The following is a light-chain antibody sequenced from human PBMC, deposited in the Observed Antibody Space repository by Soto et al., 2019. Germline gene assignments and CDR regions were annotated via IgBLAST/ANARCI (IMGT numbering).Light chain of an antibody. V-gene: IGKV3-20*01. CDR3: QEDGSSPLT. Sequence: ELVLTQSPGTLSLSPGERATLSCRASQSVSSSYLAVHQQKPGQAPRHHIYGASSRATGIPDRFSGSGSGTDFTLTISRREPEDFAVYYCQEDGSSPLTFGGGTKVEIK. CDR1: QSVSSSY. CDR2: GAS. J-gene: IGKJ4*01.